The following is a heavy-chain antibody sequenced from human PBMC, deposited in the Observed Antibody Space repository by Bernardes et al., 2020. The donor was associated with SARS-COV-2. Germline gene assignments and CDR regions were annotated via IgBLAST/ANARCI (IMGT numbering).Heavy chain of an antibody. V-gene: IGHV4-31*03. D-gene: IGHD6-6*01. CDR3: ATESRSSSSEWYFDL. CDR2: IYYSGST. J-gene: IGHJ2*01. Sequence: SQTLSLTCSVSGGSISSGGYYWSWIRQHPGKGLEWIGYIYYSGSTYYNPSLKRRVTISVDTSKNQFSLNLSSVTAADTAVYYCATESRSSSSEWYFDLRGRGTLVTVSS. CDR1: GGSISSGGYY.